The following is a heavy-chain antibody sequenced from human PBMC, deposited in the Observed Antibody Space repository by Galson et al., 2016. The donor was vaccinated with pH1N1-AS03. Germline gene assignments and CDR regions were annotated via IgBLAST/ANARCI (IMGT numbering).Heavy chain of an antibody. Sequence: SVKVSCKASGYTFTGHYIHWVRQAPGQGPEWMGRLNPRSGATDYAQRFQGRVTVTRDTSISTAYMELSRLRSDDTAVYYCAGGHDILNGFSDESSFYPHMAVWAKGTTVTVSS. CDR3: AGGHDILNGFSDESSFYPHMAV. D-gene: IGHD3-9*01. CDR2: LNPRSGAT. V-gene: IGHV1-2*06. J-gene: IGHJ6*03. CDR1: GYTFTGHY.